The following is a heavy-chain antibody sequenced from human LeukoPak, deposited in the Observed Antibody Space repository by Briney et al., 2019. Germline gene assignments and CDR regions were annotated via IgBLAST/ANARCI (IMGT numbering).Heavy chain of an antibody. Sequence: GGSLRLSCAGSGFTFSRTAMSWVRQGPEKGLEWVSAISGSAEKTNYADSVKGRFTISRDNSKNTLYLQMKSLTAGDTAVYYCAKESSSTSCLDYWGQGTLVTVSS. J-gene: IGHJ4*02. CDR2: ISGSAEKT. CDR1: GFTFSRTA. D-gene: IGHD2-2*01. V-gene: IGHV3-23*01. CDR3: AKESSSTSCLDY.